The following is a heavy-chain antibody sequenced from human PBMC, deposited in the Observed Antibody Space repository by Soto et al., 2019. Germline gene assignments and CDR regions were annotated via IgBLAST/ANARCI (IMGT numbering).Heavy chain of an antibody. J-gene: IGHJ3*01. V-gene: IGHV3-23*01. CDR1: GFTFNNYA. Sequence: EVQLLESGGGLVQPGGSLRLACAASGFTFNNYAMNWVRQAPGRGLVWVSIISTNGDSTYYADSVKGRFSISRDNSQNTLFLQMNSLRAEDTAIYFCAKVRPTAYLRYAPHLWGQGTLVTVSS. CDR3: AKVRPTAYLRYAPHL. D-gene: IGHD2-8*01. CDR2: ISTNGDST.